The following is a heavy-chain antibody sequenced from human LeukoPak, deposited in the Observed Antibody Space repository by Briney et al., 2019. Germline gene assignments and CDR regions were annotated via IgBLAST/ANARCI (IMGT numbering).Heavy chain of an antibody. CDR1: GYTFTGYY. Sequence: GASVKVSCKASGYTFTGYYMQWVRQAPGQGLEWMGRINPNSGGTNYAQKFQGRVTMTRDTSISTAYMELSRLRSDDTAVYYCARDRGLWFGELQPDYGMDVWGQGTTVTVSS. CDR3: ARDRGLWFGELQPDYGMDV. D-gene: IGHD3-10*01. V-gene: IGHV1-2*06. J-gene: IGHJ6*02. CDR2: INPNSGGT.